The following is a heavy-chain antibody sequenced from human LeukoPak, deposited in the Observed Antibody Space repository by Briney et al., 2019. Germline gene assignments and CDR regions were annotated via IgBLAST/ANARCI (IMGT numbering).Heavy chain of an antibody. Sequence: GGSLRLSCAASGFTFSSYWMSWVRQAPGKGLEWVANIKQDGSEKYYVDSVKGRFTISRDNARNSLYLQMNSLRAEDTAVYYCARDHIMGYDFWSGYYPWGQGTLVTVFS. CDR2: IKQDGSEK. J-gene: IGHJ5*02. D-gene: IGHD3-3*01. V-gene: IGHV3-7*01. CDR1: GFTFSSYW. CDR3: ARDHIMGYDFWSGYYP.